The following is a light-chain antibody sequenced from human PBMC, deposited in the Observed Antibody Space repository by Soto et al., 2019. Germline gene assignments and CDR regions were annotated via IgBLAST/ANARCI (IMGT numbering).Light chain of an antibody. V-gene: IGKV3D-20*02. CDR3: HQRGNGPPWT. CDR1: QSVSSSY. J-gene: IGKJ1*01. CDR2: DAS. Sequence: EIVLTQSPGTLSLSPGERATLSCRASQSVSSSYLAWYQQKPGQAPRLLIYDASNRATGIPARFSGSGSTTDFTLTISSLEPEDFAVYYCHQRGNGPPWTFGQGTKVDIK.